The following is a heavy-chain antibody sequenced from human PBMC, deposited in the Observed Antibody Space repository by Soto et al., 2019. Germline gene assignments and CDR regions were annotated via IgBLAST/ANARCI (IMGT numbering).Heavy chain of an antibody. CDR3: AGQYSSSSEFDY. D-gene: IGHD6-6*01. J-gene: IGHJ4*02. V-gene: IGHV3-21*01. CDR2: ISSSSSYI. CDR1: GFTFSSYS. Sequence: GGSMRLSCAASGFTFSSYSMNWVRQAPGKGLEWVSSISSSSSYISYADSVKGRFTISRDNAKNSLYLQMNSLRAEDTAVYYCAGQYSSSSEFDYWGQGTLVTVSS.